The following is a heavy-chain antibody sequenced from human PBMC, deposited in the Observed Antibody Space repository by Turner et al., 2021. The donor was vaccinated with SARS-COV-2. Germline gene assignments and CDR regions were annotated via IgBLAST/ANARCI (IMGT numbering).Heavy chain of an antibody. CDR1: GFTFANAW. Sequence: EVQLVESGGDLVKPGGSLRLSCASSGFTFANAWMSWVRQAPGKGLEWVGHIASNTDGGETYYAAPVKGRFTISRDDSKTTLFLQMTSLKAEDTAVYYCVGAFLGNWGQGTLVTVSS. CDR2: IASNTDGGET. V-gene: IGHV3-15*04. D-gene: IGHD3-16*01. J-gene: IGHJ4*02. CDR3: VGAFLGN.